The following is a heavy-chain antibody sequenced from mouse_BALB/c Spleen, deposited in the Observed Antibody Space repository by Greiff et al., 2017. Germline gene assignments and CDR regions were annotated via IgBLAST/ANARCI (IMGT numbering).Heavy chain of an antibody. CDR1: GFNIKDTY. CDR3: AFSRSYAMDY. D-gene: IGHD3-1*01. Sequence: VQLKESGAELVKPGASVKLSCTASGFNIKDTYMHWVKQRPEQGLEWIGRIDPANGNTKYDPKFQGKATITADTSSNTAYLQLSSLTSEDTAVYYCAFSRSYAMDYWGQGTSVTVSS. J-gene: IGHJ4*01. V-gene: IGHV14-3*02. CDR2: IDPANGNT.